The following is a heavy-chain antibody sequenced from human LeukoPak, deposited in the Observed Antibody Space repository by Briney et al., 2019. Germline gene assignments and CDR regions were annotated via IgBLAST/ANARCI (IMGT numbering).Heavy chain of an antibody. D-gene: IGHD3-9*01. J-gene: IGHJ4*02. CDR1: GYSFTSYW. CDR2: IYPGDSDP. Sequence: GASLKISCEGSGYSFTSYWIGWVRHMPGEGLEWMGIIYPGDSDPRYSPSLQGQVTISADKSISTAYLQWSSLKASDSAMYYCARQFNDILTGYHDYWGQGTLVTVSS. V-gene: IGHV5-51*01. CDR3: ARQFNDILTGYHDY.